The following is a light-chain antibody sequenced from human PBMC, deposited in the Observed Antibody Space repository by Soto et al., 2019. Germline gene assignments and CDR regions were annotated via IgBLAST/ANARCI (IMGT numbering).Light chain of an antibody. V-gene: IGLV2-14*01. CDR1: SSDVGGYNY. CDR2: EVS. Sequence: QSALTQPASVSGSPGQSITVSCTGTSSDVGGYNYVSWYQQHPGKAPKLMIYEVSYRPSGVSNRFSGSNSGNTASLTISGLQAEDEADYYCSSYTGSSTLVFGGGTKLTVL. J-gene: IGLJ2*01. CDR3: SSYTGSSTLV.